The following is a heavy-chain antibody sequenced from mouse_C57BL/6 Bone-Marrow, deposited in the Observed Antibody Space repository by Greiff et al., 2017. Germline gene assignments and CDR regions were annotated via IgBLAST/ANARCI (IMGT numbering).Heavy chain of an antibody. V-gene: IGHV5-6*01. CDR1: GFTFSSYG. D-gene: IGHD2-3*01. CDR3: ARQGYWAY. CDR2: ISSGGSYT. J-gene: IGHJ3*01. Sequence: DVQVVESGGDLVKPGGSLKLSCAASGFTFSSYGMSWVRQTPDKRLEWVATISSGGSYTYYPDSVKGRFTISRDNAKNTLYLQMSSLKSEDTAMYYCARQGYWAYWGQGTLVTVSA.